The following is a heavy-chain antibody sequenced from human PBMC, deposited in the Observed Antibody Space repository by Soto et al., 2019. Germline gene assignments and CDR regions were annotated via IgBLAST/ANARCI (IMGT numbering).Heavy chain of an antibody. D-gene: IGHD5-18*01. J-gene: IGHJ5*02. V-gene: IGHV3-30*18. CDR2: ISYDGSNK. CDR1: GFTFSSYG. Sequence: GGSLRLSCAASGFTFSSYGMHWVRQAPGKGLEWVAVISYDGSNKYYADSVKGRFTISRDNSKNTLYLQMNSLRAEDTAVYYCAKSDTAMRPFDPWGQGTLVTVS. CDR3: AKSDTAMRPFDP.